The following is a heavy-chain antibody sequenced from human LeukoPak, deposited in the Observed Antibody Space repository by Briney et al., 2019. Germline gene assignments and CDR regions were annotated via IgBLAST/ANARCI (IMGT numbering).Heavy chain of an antibody. Sequence: SVKVSCKASGGTFTSYGINWVRQAPGLGLEWMGRIIPIVGILNYAQRFQGRVTITADNSTNIAYMELSSLRSEDTAVYYCARGGSYYFYNGMDVWGQGTTVTVS. D-gene: IGHD1-26*01. CDR2: IIPIVGIL. V-gene: IGHV1-69*04. J-gene: IGHJ6*02. CDR3: ARGGSYYFYNGMDV. CDR1: GGTFTSYG.